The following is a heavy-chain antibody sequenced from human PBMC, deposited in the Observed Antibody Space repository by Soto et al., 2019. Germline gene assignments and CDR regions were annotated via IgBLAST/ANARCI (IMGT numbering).Heavy chain of an antibody. J-gene: IGHJ4*02. Sequence: PSETLSLTCAVYGGSFSGYYWSWIRQPPGKGLEWIGEINHSGSTNYNPSLKSRVTISVDTSKNQFSLKLSSVTAADTAVYYCARGPPRGDSSGPAYYFDYWGRGTLVTVSS. D-gene: IGHD3-22*01. CDR2: INHSGST. V-gene: IGHV4-34*01. CDR3: ARGPPRGDSSGPAYYFDY. CDR1: GGSFSGYY.